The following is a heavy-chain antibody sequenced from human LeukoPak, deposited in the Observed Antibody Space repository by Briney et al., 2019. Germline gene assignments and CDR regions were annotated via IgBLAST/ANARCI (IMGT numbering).Heavy chain of an antibody. CDR2: INPNSGGT. V-gene: IGHV1-2*02. J-gene: IGHJ6*03. Sequence: ASVKVSCKASGYTFTGYYMHWVRQAPGQGLEWMGWINPNSGGTNYAQKFQGRVTMTRDTSISTAYMELNSLRTEDTAVYFCTREKEGYNYGLDYYYYYMDVWGKGTTVTVSS. CDR1: GYTFTGYY. D-gene: IGHD5-18*01. CDR3: TREKEGYNYGLDYYYYYMDV.